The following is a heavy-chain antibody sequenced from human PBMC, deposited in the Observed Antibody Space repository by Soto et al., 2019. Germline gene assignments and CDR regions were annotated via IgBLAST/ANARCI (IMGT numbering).Heavy chain of an antibody. V-gene: IGHV4-30-2*06. D-gene: IGHD6-13*01. CDR2: IYYPGLT. CDR1: GDSISSGGLS. Sequence: QLQLQESGSGLLKPSQTLSLNCSVSGDSISSGGLSWNWLRQSPGRGLAWIGYIYYPGLTYYNPSLKSRVSMSLDTSEHQDSLSLSSVTAAHSAVYYCARGRRSKAATAGTGWFDPWGPGTLVTVSS. CDR3: ARGRRSKAATAGTGWFDP. J-gene: IGHJ5*02.